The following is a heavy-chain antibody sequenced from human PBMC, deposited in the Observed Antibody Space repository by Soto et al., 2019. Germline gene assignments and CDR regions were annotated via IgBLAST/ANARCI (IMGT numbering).Heavy chain of an antibody. Sequence: QVQLQESGPGLVKPSQTLSLTCTVSGASISTGGYFWSWIRQSPEKGLEWIGHTYNSGTTYNNPSLNSRLTISVDTSKNHFSLTLSSVTAADTAVYYCARGRDTDKVDSWGQGTLVTVSS. CDR1: GASISTGGYF. J-gene: IGHJ4*02. CDR3: ARGRDTDKVDS. D-gene: IGHD2-2*02. CDR2: TYNSGTT. V-gene: IGHV4-30-4*01.